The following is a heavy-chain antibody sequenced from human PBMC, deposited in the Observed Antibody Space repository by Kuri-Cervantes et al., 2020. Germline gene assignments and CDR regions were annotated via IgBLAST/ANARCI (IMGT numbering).Heavy chain of an antibody. D-gene: IGHD4-11*01. Sequence: SETLSLTCTVSGGSISSGDYYWSWIRQPPGKGLEWIGYIYYSGSTYYNPSLKSRVTISVDTSKNQFSLKLSSVTAADTAVYYCARHEWYSNYYFDCWGQGTLVTVSS. V-gene: IGHV4-30-4*08. CDR3: ARHEWYSNYYFDC. J-gene: IGHJ4*02. CDR1: GGSISSGDYY. CDR2: IYYSGST.